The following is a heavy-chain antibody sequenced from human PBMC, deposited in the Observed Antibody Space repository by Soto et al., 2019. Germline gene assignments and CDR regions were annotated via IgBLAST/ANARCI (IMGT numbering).Heavy chain of an antibody. CDR1: GGSISSSSYY. J-gene: IGHJ4*02. CDR2: IYYSGST. CDR3: AQIAAAGRTFDY. D-gene: IGHD6-13*01. V-gene: IGHV4-39*01. Sequence: SGTLSLTCAVSGGSISSSSYYWGWIRQPPGKGLEWIGSIYYSGSTYYNPSLKSRVTISVDTSKNKFSLKLSSVTAADTAVYYCAQIAAAGRTFDYWGQGTLVTSPQ.